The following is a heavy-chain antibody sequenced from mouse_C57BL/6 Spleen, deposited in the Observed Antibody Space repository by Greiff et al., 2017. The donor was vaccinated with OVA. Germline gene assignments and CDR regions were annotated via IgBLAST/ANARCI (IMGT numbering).Heavy chain of an antibody. CDR3: ASPYGYSSMDY. J-gene: IGHJ4*01. Sequence: VQLHQSGAELVRPGPSVKVSCKASGYAFTNYLIDWVKQRPGQGLEWIGVINPGSGGTNYNEKFKGKATLTADKSSSTAYMQLSSLTSEDYAVYFCASPYGYSSMDYWGQGTSVTVSS. V-gene: IGHV1-54*01. CDR2: INPGSGGT. D-gene: IGHD2-2*01. CDR1: GYAFTNYL.